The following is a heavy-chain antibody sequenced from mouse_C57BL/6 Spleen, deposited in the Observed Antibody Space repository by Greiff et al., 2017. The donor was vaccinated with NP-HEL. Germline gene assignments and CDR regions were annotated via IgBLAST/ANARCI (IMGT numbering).Heavy chain of an antibody. CDR1: GYAFSSYW. J-gene: IGHJ1*03. CDR3: ARSGDWYFDV. D-gene: IGHD3-1*01. CDR2: IYPGDGAT. Sequence: QVQLQQSGAELVKPGASVKISCKASGYAFSSYWMNWVKQRPGKGLEWIGQIYPGDGATNYNGKFKGKATLTADKSSSTAYMQLSSLTSEDAAVYFCARSGDWYFDVWGTGTTVTVAS. V-gene: IGHV1-80*01.